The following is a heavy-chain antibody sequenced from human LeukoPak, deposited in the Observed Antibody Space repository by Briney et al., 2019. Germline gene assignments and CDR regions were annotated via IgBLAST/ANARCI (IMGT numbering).Heavy chain of an antibody. CDR3: ARPSVVVAALGALDI. J-gene: IGHJ3*02. D-gene: IGHD2-15*01. CDR2: IYYSGST. CDR1: GGSISSYY. V-gene: IGHV4-30-4*01. Sequence: SETLSLTCTVSGGSISSYYWSWIRQPPGKGLEWIGYIYYSGSTYYNPSLKSRVTISVDTSKNQFSLKLSSVTAADTAVYYCARPSVVVAALGALDIWGQGTMVTVSS.